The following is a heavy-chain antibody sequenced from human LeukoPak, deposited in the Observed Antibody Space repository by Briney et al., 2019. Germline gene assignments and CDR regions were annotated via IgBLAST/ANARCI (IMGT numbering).Heavy chain of an antibody. V-gene: IGHV3-33*01. CDR1: GFTFSSYG. J-gene: IGHJ4*02. D-gene: IGHD6-6*01. CDR3: AREGIAARPPLDY. Sequence: GGSLRLSCAASGFTFSSYGMHWVRQAPGKGLEWVAVIWYDGSNKYYADSVKGRFTISRDNSKNTLYLQMNCLRAEDTAVYYCAREGIAARPPLDYWGQGTLVTVSS. CDR2: IWYDGSNK.